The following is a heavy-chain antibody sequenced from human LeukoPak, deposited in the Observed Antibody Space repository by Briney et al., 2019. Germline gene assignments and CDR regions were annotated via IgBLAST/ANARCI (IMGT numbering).Heavy chain of an antibody. CDR3: ARVGADGSGFLFDY. CDR2: INHSGST. D-gene: IGHD3-10*01. J-gene: IGHJ4*02. CDR1: GFTFSGSA. V-gene: IGHV4-34*01. Sequence: MAGGSLRLSCAASGFTFSGSAIHWVRQSPGKGLEWIGEINHSGSTNYNPSLKSRVTISVDTSKNQFSLKLSSVTAADTAVYYCARVGADGSGFLFDYWGQGTLVTVSS.